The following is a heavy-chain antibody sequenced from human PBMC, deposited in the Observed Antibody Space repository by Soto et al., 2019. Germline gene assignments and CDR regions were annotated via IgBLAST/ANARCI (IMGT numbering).Heavy chain of an antibody. CDR3: ARGGEAAGTQYYYYGMDV. D-gene: IGHD6-13*01. V-gene: IGHV3-21*01. CDR2: ISSSSSYI. CDR1: GFTFSSYS. Sequence: GGSLRLSCAASGFTFSSYSMNWVRQAPGKGLEWVSSISSSSSYIYYADSVKGRFTISRDNAKNSLYLQMNSLRAEDTAVYYCARGGEAAGTQYYYYGMDVWGQGTTVTVSS. J-gene: IGHJ6*02.